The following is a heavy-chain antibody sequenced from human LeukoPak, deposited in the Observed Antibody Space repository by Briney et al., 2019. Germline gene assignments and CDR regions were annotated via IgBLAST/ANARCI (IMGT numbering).Heavy chain of an antibody. J-gene: IGHJ4*02. D-gene: IGHD1-20*01. CDR1: GFTFSSYS. CDR2: ISSSSSYI. V-gene: IGHV3-21*01. CDR3: ARVRITGTTFSDY. Sequence: GGSLRLSCAASGFTFSSYSMNWVRQAPGKGLEWVSSISSSSSYIYYADSVKGRFTISRDNAKNSLYLQMNSLRAEDTAVYYCARVRITGTTFSDYWGQGTLVTVSS.